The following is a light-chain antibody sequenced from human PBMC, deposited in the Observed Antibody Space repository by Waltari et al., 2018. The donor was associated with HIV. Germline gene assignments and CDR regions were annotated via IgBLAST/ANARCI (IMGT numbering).Light chain of an antibody. CDR1: QSLLNSHEYNS. CDR3: MQALQTPYT. V-gene: IGKV2-28*01. CDR2: LGS. J-gene: IGKJ2*01. Sequence: DTVMTQSPLSLPVTPGEPASISCRSSQSLLNSHEYNSLDWYLQKPGQSPQLLIYLGSNRASGVPDRFSGSGAGTDFTLKISRVEAEDVGVYYCMQALQTPYTFGQGTKLEIK.